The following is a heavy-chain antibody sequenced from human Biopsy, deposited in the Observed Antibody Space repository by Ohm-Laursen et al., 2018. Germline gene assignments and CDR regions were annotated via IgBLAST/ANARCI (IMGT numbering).Heavy chain of an antibody. D-gene: IGHD1-7*01. CDR3: ARDYGLELGGLEAFDI. V-gene: IGHV4-4*07. CDR2: VYTSGST. CDR1: GGSLKNYY. J-gene: IGHJ3*02. Sequence: PSETLSLTCTVSGGSLKNYYWSWIRQPAGKGLEWIGRVYTSGSTSYNPSLESRVTMSVVTSKNQFSLKVTFMTAADTALYYCARDYGLELGGLEAFDIWGQGTMVTVSS.